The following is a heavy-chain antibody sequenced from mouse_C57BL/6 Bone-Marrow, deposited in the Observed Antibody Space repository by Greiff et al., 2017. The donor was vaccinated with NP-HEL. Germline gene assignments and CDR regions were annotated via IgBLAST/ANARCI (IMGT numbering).Heavy chain of an antibody. J-gene: IGHJ2*01. Sequence: VQLQQSGPVLVKPGASVKMSCKASGYTFTDYYMNWVKQSHGKSLEWIGVINPYNGGTSYNQKFKGKATLTVDKSSSTAYMELNSLTSEDSAVYYCAKNQSLYYGSSYRDYWGQGTTLTVSS. CDR1: GYTFTDYY. V-gene: IGHV1-19*01. CDR2: INPYNGGT. CDR3: AKNQSLYYGSSYRDY. D-gene: IGHD1-1*01.